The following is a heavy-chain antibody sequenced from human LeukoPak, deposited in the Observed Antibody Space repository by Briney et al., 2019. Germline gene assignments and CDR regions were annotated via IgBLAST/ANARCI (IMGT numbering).Heavy chain of an antibody. CDR1: GDTFTSHG. V-gene: IGHV1-18*01. Sequence: ASVKVSCKASGDTFTSHGISWVRQAPGQGLEWMGWISAYSGDTNYVQKFQGRVTMTTDTSTSTAYLELRSLRSDDTAVYYCARATSGYLDYWGQGTLVTVSS. CDR3: ARATSGYLDY. D-gene: IGHD3-3*01. CDR2: ISAYSGDT. J-gene: IGHJ4*02.